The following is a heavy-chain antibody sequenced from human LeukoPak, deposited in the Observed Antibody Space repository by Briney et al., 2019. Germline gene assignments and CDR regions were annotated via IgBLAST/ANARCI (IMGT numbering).Heavy chain of an antibody. CDR1: GYTFTSYG. CDR3: ARGKGSSSWYNAFDI. D-gene: IGHD6-13*01. V-gene: IGHV1-18*01. Sequence: VASVKVSCKASGYTFTSYGISWVRQAPGQGLEWMGWISAYNGNTNYAQKLQGRVTMTTDTSTSTAYMELSSLRSEDTAVYYCARGKGSSSWYNAFDIWDQGTMVTASS. CDR2: ISAYNGNT. J-gene: IGHJ3*02.